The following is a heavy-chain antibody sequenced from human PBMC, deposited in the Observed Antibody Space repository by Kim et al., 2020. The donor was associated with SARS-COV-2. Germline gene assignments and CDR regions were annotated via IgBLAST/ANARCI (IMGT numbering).Heavy chain of an antibody. J-gene: IGHJ4*02. Sequence: GGSLRLSCAASGFTFSSYWMHWVRQAPGKGLVWVSRINGDGSSTAYADSVRGRFSISRDNAKNTLYLQMNSLRAEDTAVYYCTRDVAPSVYWGQGSLVT. CDR3: TRDVAPSVY. D-gene: IGHD5-12*01. CDR2: INGDGSST. V-gene: IGHV3-74*01. CDR1: GFTFSSYW.